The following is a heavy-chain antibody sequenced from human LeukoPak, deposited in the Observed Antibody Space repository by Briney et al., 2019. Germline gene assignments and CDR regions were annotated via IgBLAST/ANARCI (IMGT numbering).Heavy chain of an antibody. Sequence: ASVKVSCKVSGYTLTELSMHWVRQAPGKGLEWMGGFDPEDGETIYAQKFQGRVTMTEDTSTDTAYMELSSLRSEDTAVYYCARAMVRISLIRGVTFSTGHGFDIWGQGTMVTVSS. CDR2: FDPEDGET. V-gene: IGHV1-24*01. D-gene: IGHD3-10*01. CDR1: GYTLTELS. J-gene: IGHJ3*02. CDR3: ARAMVRISLIRGVTFSTGHGFDI.